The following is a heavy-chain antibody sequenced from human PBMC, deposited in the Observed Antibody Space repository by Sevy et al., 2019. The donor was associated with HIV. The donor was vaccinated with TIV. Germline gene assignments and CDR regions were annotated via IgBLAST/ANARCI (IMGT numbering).Heavy chain of an antibody. CDR1: GFTFSSYS. V-gene: IGHV3-21*01. Sequence: GGSLRLSCAASGFTFSSYSMNWVRQAPGKGLEWVSSISSSSSYIYYADSVKGRFTISRDNAKNSLYLQMNSLGAEDTAVYYCARVAAASHGMDVWGQGTTVTVSS. CDR2: ISSSSSYI. D-gene: IGHD6-13*01. CDR3: ARVAAASHGMDV. J-gene: IGHJ6*02.